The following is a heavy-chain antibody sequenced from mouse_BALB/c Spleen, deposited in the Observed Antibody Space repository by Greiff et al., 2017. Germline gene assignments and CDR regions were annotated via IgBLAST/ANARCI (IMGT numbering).Heavy chain of an antibody. J-gene: IGHJ4*01. D-gene: IGHD1-1*01. Sequence: DVHLVESGGGLVKPGGSLKLSCAASGFTFSSYTMSWVRQTPEKRLEWVATISSGGSYTYYPDSVKGRFTISRDNAKNTLYLQMSSLKSEDTAMYYCTRNYGSRGDYYAMDYWGQGTSVTVSS. CDR3: TRNYGSRGDYYAMDY. V-gene: IGHV5-6-4*01. CDR1: GFTFSSYT. CDR2: ISSGGSYT.